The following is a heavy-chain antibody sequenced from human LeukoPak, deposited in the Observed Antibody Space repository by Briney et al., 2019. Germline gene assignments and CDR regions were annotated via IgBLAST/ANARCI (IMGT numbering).Heavy chain of an antibody. CDR1: GGSISSYY. V-gene: IGHV4-59*08. D-gene: IGHD1-26*01. CDR2: IYYTGST. CDR3: ARQDSGTYLNPLDI. J-gene: IGHJ3*02. Sequence: PSETLSLTCIVSGGSISSYYWSWIRQPPGKGLEWFGYIYYTGSTNYNPSLKSRVTISVDTSKNQLSLKLRSVTAADTAVYYCARQDSGTYLNPLDIWCQGTVVTVSS.